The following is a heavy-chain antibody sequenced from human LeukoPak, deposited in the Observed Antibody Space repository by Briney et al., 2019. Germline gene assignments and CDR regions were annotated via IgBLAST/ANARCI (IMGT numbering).Heavy chain of an antibody. V-gene: IGHV3-15*01. CDR3: PTDGGIGGPP. D-gene: IGHD3-16*01. Sequence: GGSLRLSCAASGLTFSHAWMSWVRQAPGKGLEWVGRIKGRSDGGATEYAASVKGRFTISRDDSKKTLYLQMNSLKTEDTGVYYCPTDGGIGGPPWGPGTLVTVPS. J-gene: IGHJ5*02. CDR2: IKGRSDGGAT. CDR1: GLTFSHAW.